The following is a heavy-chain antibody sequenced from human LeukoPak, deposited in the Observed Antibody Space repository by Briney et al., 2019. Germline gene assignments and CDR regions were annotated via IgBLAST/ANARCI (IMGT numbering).Heavy chain of an antibody. CDR3: ARGPVYGPGTITGMDV. Sequence: MASETLSLTCTVSGGSIRHYYWSWVRQPAGKGLQWIGRIHSTGNTDSHPSLRSRVTMSVDTSTNQFFLNLTSVTAADTAVYYCARGPVYGPGTITGMDVWGTETTVTASS. V-gene: IGHV4-4*07. J-gene: IGHJ6*04. D-gene: IGHD1-20*01. CDR2: IHSTGNT. CDR1: GGSIRHYY.